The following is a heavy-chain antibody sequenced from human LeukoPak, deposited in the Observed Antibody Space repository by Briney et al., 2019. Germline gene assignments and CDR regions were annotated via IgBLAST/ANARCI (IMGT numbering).Heavy chain of an antibody. CDR1: GYTFTGQD. Sequence: ASVKVSCKASGYTFTGQDIHWVRQAPGQGLEWMGWINPNTGGTNYEQKFQGRVTMTRDTSISTAYMELISLRSADTAVYYCASYPRYSSSPPFDYWGQGTLVTVSP. J-gene: IGHJ4*02. CDR3: ASYPRYSSSPPFDY. CDR2: INPNTGGT. D-gene: IGHD6-19*01. V-gene: IGHV1-2*02.